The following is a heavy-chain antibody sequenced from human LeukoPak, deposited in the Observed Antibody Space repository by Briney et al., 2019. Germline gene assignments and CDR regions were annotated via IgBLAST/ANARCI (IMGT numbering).Heavy chain of an antibody. J-gene: IGHJ5*02. D-gene: IGHD3-10*01. CDR2: ISSSSSYI. CDR3: ARVNYYGSASFFDP. CDR1: GFTVSSNY. V-gene: IGHV3-21*01. Sequence: GGSLRLSCAASGFTVSSNYMSWVRQAPGKGLEWVSSISSSSSYIYYADSAKGRFTISRDNAKNSLYLQMNSLRAEDTAVYYCARVNYYGSASFFDPWGQGTLVTVSS.